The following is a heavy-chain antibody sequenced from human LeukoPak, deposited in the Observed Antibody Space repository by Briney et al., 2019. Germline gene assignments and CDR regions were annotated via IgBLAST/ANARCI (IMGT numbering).Heavy chain of an antibody. CDR3: ARGSLGYSSSWYYRIDAFDI. CDR2: IFTSGSP. D-gene: IGHD6-13*01. CDR1: GGSITSGTHY. V-gene: IGHV4-61*02. Sequence: SETLSLTCDVSGGSITSGTHYWTWIRQPAGKGLEWLGCIFTSGSPTYNSSLKSRLTISIDKSKNQFSLKLTSVTAADTAVYYCARGSLGYSSSWYYRIDAFDIWGQGTMVTVSS. J-gene: IGHJ3*02.